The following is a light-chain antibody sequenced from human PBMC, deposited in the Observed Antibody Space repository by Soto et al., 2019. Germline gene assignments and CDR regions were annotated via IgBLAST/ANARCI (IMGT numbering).Light chain of an antibody. V-gene: IGKV3D-20*01. J-gene: IGKJ2*01. Sequence: EIVLTQSPGTLSLSPGERASLSCGASQSVRTSLAWYQHKPGLAPRLLIYDASSRATGIPDRFSGSGSGTDFTLTISRLEPEDFPGYFCQQYGTAPYTFGQGTKLEIK. CDR3: QQYGTAPYT. CDR2: DAS. CDR1: QSVRTS.